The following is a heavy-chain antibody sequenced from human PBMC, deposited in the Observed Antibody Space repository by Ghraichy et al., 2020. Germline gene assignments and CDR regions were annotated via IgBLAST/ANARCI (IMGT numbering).Heavy chain of an antibody. V-gene: IGHV4-59*08. Sequence: SPTLSLTCSVSGGSVNSYFWAWLRQSPGTGKRLEWIGSLYYTVRTTYSPSLRSRVTISVDTSKNQFSLMLRSVTAADTALYYCARHMRADSGNFDSWGQGALVTVSS. J-gene: IGHJ4*02. CDR2: LYYTVRT. D-gene: IGHD1-26*01. CDR3: ARHMRADSGNFDS. CDR1: GGSVNSYF.